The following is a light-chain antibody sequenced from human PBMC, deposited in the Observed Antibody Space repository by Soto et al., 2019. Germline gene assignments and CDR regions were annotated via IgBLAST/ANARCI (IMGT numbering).Light chain of an antibody. CDR2: GAS. CDR1: HSVSSSY. J-gene: IGKJ2*01. V-gene: IGKV3-20*01. CDR3: QQYGSSPPYP. Sequence: EIVLTQSPGTLSLSPGERATLSCRASHSVSSSYLAWYQQRPGQAPRLLIYGASSRATGIPDRFSGSGSGTDFTITLSRLETEDFAVYYCQQYGSSPPYPFGQGTKLEIK.